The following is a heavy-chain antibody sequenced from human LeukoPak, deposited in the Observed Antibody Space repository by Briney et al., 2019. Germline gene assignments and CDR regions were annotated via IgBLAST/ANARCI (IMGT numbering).Heavy chain of an antibody. CDR2: IFYTGST. V-gene: IGHV4-38-2*02. CDR3: ARWSGSYPPNY. D-gene: IGHD3-10*01. CDR1: GYSISSGYY. J-gene: IGHJ4*02. Sequence: SETLSLTCTISGYSISSGYYWGWIRQAPGKGLQWIGNIFYTGSTYYNPSLKSRLTISVDKSKNQFSLKLTSVTAADTAVYYCARWSGSYPPNYWGQGTLDTVSS.